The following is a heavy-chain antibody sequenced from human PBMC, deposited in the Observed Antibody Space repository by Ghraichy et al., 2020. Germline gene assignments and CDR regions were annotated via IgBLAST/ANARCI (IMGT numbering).Heavy chain of an antibody. CDR1: GFTFSSYA. J-gene: IGHJ5*02. V-gene: IGHV3-23*01. CDR2: ISGSGGST. CDR3: AKDRPYCSGGSCYYGWFDP. Sequence: GGSLRLSCAASGFTFSSYAMSWVRQAPGKGLEWVSAISGSGGSTYYADSVKGRFTISRDNSKNTLYLQMNSLRAEDTAVYYCAKDRPYCSGGSCYYGWFDPWGQGTLVTVSS. D-gene: IGHD2-15*01.